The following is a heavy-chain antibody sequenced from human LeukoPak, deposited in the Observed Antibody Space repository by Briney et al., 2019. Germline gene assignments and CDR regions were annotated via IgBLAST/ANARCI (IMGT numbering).Heavy chain of an antibody. V-gene: IGHV3-48*02. Sequence: SGGSLRLSCAASGFTLSSYTMNWVRQAPGKGLEWVSYISGGSSTIYYADSVKGRFTISRDNAKNSLYLQMSSLSDEDTAVYYCARDGGFDCWGQGTLVTVSS. CDR3: ARDGGFDC. J-gene: IGHJ4*02. D-gene: IGHD2-15*01. CDR1: GFTLSSYT. CDR2: ISGGSSTI.